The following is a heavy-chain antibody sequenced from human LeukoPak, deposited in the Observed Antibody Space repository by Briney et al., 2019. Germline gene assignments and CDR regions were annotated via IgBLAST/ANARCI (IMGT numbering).Heavy chain of an antibody. CDR3: ARRSPYSTGWSSYFDY. CDR2: IYYTGHT. J-gene: IGHJ4*02. Sequence: PSETLCLTCTVPGGSISSTYSWGWIRQPPGKGLEWIGNIYYTGHTYYSPSLKSRVTISLDKSRNHFSLKLTSVTAADSAVYYCARRSPYSTGWSSYFDYWGQGALVTVSS. V-gene: IGHV4-39*07. D-gene: IGHD6-19*01. CDR1: GGSISSTYS.